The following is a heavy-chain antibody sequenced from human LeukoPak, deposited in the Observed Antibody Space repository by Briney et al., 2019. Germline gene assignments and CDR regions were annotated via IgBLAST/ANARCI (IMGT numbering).Heavy chain of an antibody. CDR1: GFTFSSYG. CDR3: ARRPRQPHYYGLDV. V-gene: IGHV3-30*03. D-gene: IGHD1-14*01. CDR2: ISYDEANK. Sequence: PGRSLRLSCAASGFTFSSYGMHWVRQAPGKGLEWVAHISYDEANKFYADSVQGRFTISRDNSKNTLYLQLSSLRSEDTALYYCARRPRQPHYYGLDVWGQGTTVTVSS. J-gene: IGHJ6*02.